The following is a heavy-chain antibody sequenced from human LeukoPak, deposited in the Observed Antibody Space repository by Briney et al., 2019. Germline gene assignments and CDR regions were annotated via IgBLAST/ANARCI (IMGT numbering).Heavy chain of an antibody. D-gene: IGHD5-18*01. J-gene: IGHJ6*02. CDR3: ASYNGYSYGYAYYYYGMDV. Sequence: ASVKVSCKASVGTFSSYAISWVRQAPGQGLEWMGGIIPIFGTANYAQKFQGRVTITADESTSTAYMELSSLRSEDTAVYYCASYNGYSYGYAYYYYGMDVWGQGTTVTVSS. V-gene: IGHV1-69*13. CDR2: IIPIFGTA. CDR1: VGTFSSYA.